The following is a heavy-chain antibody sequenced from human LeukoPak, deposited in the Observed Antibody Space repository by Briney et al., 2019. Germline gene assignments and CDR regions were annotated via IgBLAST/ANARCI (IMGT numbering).Heavy chain of an antibody. V-gene: IGHV4-30-2*01. CDR2: IYHSGST. CDR3: ARGGPGLRFLRTNWFDP. D-gene: IGHD3-3*01. Sequence: PSETLSLTCAVSGGSISSGGYSWSWIRQPPGKGLEWIGYIYHSGSTYYNPSLKSRVTISVDTSKNQFSLKLSSVTAADTAVYYCARGGPGLRFLRTNWFDPWGQGTLVTVSS. CDR1: GGSISSGGYS. J-gene: IGHJ5*02.